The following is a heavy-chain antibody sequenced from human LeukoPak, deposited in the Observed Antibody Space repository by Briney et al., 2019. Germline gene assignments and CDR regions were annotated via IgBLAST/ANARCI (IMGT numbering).Heavy chain of an antibody. CDR3: ARSGVLGVTTYFDY. V-gene: IGHV4-59*08. D-gene: IGHD4-17*01. CDR1: GGSISSYY. J-gene: IGHJ4*02. Sequence: SETLSLTCTVSGGSISSYYWSWIRQPPGKGLEWIGYIYYSGSTNYNPSLKSRVTISVDTSKNQFSLKLSSVTAAGTAVYYCARSGVLGVTTYFDYWGQGTLVTVSS. CDR2: IYYSGST.